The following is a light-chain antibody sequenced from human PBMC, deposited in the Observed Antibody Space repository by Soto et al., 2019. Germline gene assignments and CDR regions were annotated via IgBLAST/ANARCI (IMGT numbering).Light chain of an antibody. CDR3: QHRSNWPLT. CDR1: QSVSSN. CDR2: GVY. V-gene: IGKV3-11*01. Sequence: EIVMTQSPTILSVSPGERATLSCRASQSVSSNLAWYQQKPGQAPRLLIYGVYTRAPGIPARFSGSGSGTDFTLTISSLEPEDFAVYYCQHRSNWPLTFGGGTKVDIK. J-gene: IGKJ4*01.